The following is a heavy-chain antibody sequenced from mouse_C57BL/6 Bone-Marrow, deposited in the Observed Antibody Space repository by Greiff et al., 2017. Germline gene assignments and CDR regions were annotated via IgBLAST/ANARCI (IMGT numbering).Heavy chain of an antibody. Sequence: DVKLVASGGGLVKPGGSLKLSCAASGFTFSDYGMHWVRQAPEKGLEWVAYISSGSSTIYYADTVKGRFTISRDNAKNTLFLQMTSLRSEDTAMYYCARNYYQDYWGQGTTLTVSS. CDR1: GFTFSDYG. D-gene: IGHD1-1*01. J-gene: IGHJ2*01. V-gene: IGHV5-17*01. CDR2: ISSGSSTI. CDR3: ARNYYQDY.